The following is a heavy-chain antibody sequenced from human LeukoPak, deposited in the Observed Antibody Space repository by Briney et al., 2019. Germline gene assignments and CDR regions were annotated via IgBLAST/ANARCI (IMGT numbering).Heavy chain of an antibody. CDR3: AKEAAYYDFWSGSLDAFDI. J-gene: IGHJ3*02. V-gene: IGHV3-74*01. CDR1: GLTFSSHW. Sequence: GGSLRLSCAASGLTFSSHWMHWVRQAPGKGLVWVSRITNDGSSTTYADSVKGRFTISRDNSKNTLYLPMNSLRAEDTAVYYCAKEAAYYDFWSGSLDAFDIWGQGTMVTVSS. D-gene: IGHD3-3*01. CDR2: ITNDGSST.